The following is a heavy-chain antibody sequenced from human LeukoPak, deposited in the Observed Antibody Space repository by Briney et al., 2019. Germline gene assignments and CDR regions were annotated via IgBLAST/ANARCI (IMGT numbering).Heavy chain of an antibody. CDR2: IYYTGST. CDR3: ARDKFGGFDY. V-gene: IGHV4-39*07. J-gene: IGHJ4*02. Sequence: SETLSLACTVSGGSISSSFYYWGWIRQPPGKGLEWIGSIYYTGSTYYNPSLKSRVTISVDTSKNQFSLKLSSVTAADTAVYYCARDKFGGFDYWGQGTLVTVSS. D-gene: IGHD3-3*01. CDR1: GGSISSSFYY.